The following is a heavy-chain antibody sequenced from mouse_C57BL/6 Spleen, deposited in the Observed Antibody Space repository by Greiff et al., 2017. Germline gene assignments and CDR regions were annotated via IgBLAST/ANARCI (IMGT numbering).Heavy chain of an antibody. Sequence: EVQGVESGGGLVKPGGSLKLSCAASGFTFSDYGMHWVRQAPEKGLEWVAYISSGSSAIYYADTVKGRFIISRDNAKNTLFLQMTSLRSEDTAMYYCARSNYYGSSYVGYWGQGTTLTVA. J-gene: IGHJ2*01. D-gene: IGHD1-1*01. CDR2: ISSGSSAI. CDR3: ARSNYYGSSYVGY. V-gene: IGHV5-17*01. CDR1: GFTFSDYG.